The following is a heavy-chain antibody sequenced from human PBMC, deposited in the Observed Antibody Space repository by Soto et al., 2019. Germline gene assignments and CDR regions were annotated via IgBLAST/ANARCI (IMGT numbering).Heavy chain of an antibody. D-gene: IGHD6-13*01. CDR1: GGTFSSYA. V-gene: IGHV1-69*13. Sequence: SVKVSCKASGGTFSSYAISWVRQAPGQGLEWMGGIIPIFGTANYAQKFQGRVTITADESTSTAYMELSSLRSEDTAVYYCARQAAAALVAAFDIWGQGTMVTVSS. CDR2: IIPIFGTA. CDR3: ARQAAAALVAAFDI. J-gene: IGHJ3*02.